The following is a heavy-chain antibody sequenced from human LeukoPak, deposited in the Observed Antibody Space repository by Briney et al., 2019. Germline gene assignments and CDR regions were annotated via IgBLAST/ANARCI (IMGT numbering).Heavy chain of an antibody. Sequence: HGESLKISCKGSGYSFTSYWIGWVRQMPGKGLEWMAIIYPGDSDTRYSPSFQGQVTISADKSISTAYLQWSSLKASDTAMYYCARQIGIVVVTAIPLDAFDIWGQGTMVTVSS. J-gene: IGHJ3*02. CDR1: GYSFTSYW. CDR2: IYPGDSDT. V-gene: IGHV5-51*01. CDR3: ARQIGIVVVTAIPLDAFDI. D-gene: IGHD2-21*02.